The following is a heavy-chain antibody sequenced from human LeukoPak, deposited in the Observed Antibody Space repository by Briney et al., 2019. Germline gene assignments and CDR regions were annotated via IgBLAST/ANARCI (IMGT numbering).Heavy chain of an antibody. CDR1: GESFSGYY. Sequence: SETLSLTCAVYGESFSGYYWSWIRQTPGKGLEWIGEITHDGSTNYNPSLKSRVTISVDTAKNQFSLKLSSVTAADTAVYYCARDSSSWGIDYWGQGTLVTVSS. D-gene: IGHD6-6*01. J-gene: IGHJ4*02. CDR2: ITHDGST. CDR3: ARDSSSWGIDY. V-gene: IGHV4-34*01.